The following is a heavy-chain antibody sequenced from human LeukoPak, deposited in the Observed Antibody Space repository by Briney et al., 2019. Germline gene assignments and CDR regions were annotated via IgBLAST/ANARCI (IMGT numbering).Heavy chain of an antibody. D-gene: IGHD5-12*01. CDR1: GFTFDDYA. Sequence: GGSLRLSCAASGFTFDDYAMHWVRQAPGKGLEWVSLISWDGGSTYYADSVKGRFTISRDNSKNSLYLQMDSLRAEDTALYYCAKVGTVRWLRGDYFDYWGQGTLVTVSS. V-gene: IGHV3-43D*03. CDR2: ISWDGGST. J-gene: IGHJ4*02. CDR3: AKVGTVRWLRGDYFDY.